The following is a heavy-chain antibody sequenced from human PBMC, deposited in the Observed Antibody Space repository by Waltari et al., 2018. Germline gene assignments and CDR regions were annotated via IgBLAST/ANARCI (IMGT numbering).Heavy chain of an antibody. CDR1: GFTFSSYA. Sequence: EVQLLESGGGLVQPGGSLRLSCAASGFTFSSYAMSWVRQAPGKGLEWVSVIYSGGSTDYADAVKGRFTISRDNSKNTLYLQMNSLRAEDTAVYYCAEDCSSTSCYYGWGLTQGYWGQGTLVTVSS. CDR2: IYSGGST. V-gene: IGHV3-23*03. D-gene: IGHD2-2*01. CDR3: AEDCSSTSCYYGWGLTQGY. J-gene: IGHJ4*02.